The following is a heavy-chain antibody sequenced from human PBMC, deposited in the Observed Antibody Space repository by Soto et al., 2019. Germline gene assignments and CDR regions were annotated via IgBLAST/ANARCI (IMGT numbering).Heavy chain of an antibody. Sequence: ASVKVSCKASGYTFTNYGISWVRQAPGQGLEWMVWITSYNVNTNCAQKLPGRLTMTTATSTRTAYIDLRAVSSDDTAGYYCARTISITILGVFIPPHFDYWGQGTLDTVSS. CDR1: GYTFTNYG. V-gene: IGHV1-18*01. CDR3: ARTISITILGVFIPPHFDY. D-gene: IGHD3-3*01. CDR2: ITSYNVNT. J-gene: IGHJ4*02.